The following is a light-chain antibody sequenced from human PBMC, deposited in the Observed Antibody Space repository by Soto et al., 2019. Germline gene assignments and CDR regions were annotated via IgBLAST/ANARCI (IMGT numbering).Light chain of an antibody. CDR1: ESISGW. V-gene: IGKV1-5*03. CDR3: QQYLSYPCT. CDR2: KTS. Sequence: DIQMTQSPSSLSASVGDRVSNTCRASESISGWLAWYQQKPGKAPKLLIYKTSNLQIGVPSGFSGSGSGTEFTLTISSLQPDDFATYYCQQYLSYPCTFGQGTKVELK. J-gene: IGKJ1*01.